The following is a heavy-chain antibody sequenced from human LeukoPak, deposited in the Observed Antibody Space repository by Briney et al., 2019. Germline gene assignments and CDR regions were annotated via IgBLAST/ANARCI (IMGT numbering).Heavy chain of an antibody. CDR2: INPYSGDT. CDR3: FSDDSSGNFDT. Sequence: ASVKVSCKASGYSFTGYYIHWLRQAPGQGLEWMGWINPYSGDTNYARKFQGRVTMTRDTSISTAYMELSGLTSDDTSVYYWFSDDSSGNFDTWGQGTLVTVSS. J-gene: IGHJ4*02. CDR1: GYSFTGYY. D-gene: IGHD3-22*01. V-gene: IGHV1-2*02.